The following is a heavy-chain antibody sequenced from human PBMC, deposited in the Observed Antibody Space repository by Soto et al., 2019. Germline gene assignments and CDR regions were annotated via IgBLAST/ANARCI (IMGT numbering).Heavy chain of an antibody. CDR3: AKMYGEHFDY. J-gene: IGHJ4*02. D-gene: IGHD4-17*01. Sequence: PGGSMRLSCAASGFTISSYARSWVRQAPGKGLEWVSAISGSGGSTYYADSVKGRFTISRDNSKNTLYLQMNSLRAEDTAVYYCAKMYGEHFDYWGQGTLVTVSS. V-gene: IGHV3-23*01. CDR1: GFTISSYA. CDR2: ISGSGGST.